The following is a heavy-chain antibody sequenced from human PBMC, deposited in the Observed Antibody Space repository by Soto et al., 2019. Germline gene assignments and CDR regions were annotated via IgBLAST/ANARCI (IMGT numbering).Heavy chain of an antibody. J-gene: IGHJ4*02. V-gene: IGHV1-18*01. CDR2: IRAYNGNT. CDR1: GYTFTSSG. CDR3: ARDEFGDPGVY. Sequence: QVQLVQSGAEVKKPGASVKVACKAYGYTFTSSGISWVQQARGQGLEWMGWIRAYNGNTNYAQKLQGRVTMTTDTSTSTAYMELRSLRSDDTAVYYCARDEFGDPGVYWGQGTLVTVSS. D-gene: IGHD4-17*01.